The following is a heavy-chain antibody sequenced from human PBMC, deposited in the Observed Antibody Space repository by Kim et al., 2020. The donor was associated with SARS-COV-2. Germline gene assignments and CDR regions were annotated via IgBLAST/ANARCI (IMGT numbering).Heavy chain of an antibody. Sequence: SADSVKGRFTISRDNAKNSLYRQMNSLRAEDTAVYYCARAARERAAAIDYWGQGTLVTVSS. J-gene: IGHJ4*02. V-gene: IGHV3-48*03. D-gene: IGHD6-13*01. CDR3: ARAARERAAAIDY.